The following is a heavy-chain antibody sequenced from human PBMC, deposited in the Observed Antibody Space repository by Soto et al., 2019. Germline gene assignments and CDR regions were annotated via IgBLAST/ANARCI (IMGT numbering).Heavy chain of an antibody. CDR3: ARDIVDYFDY. CDR1: GFAFSSYG. D-gene: IGHD1-26*01. V-gene: IGHV3-33*01. Sequence: PGGSPRLSCAASGFAFSSYGLNWVRQAPGKGLEWVAVIWYDASKQYYADSVRGRFTISRDNSRNTLYLQMNSLRAEDTAVYYCARDIVDYFDYWGQGTPVTVSS. CDR2: IWYDASKQ. J-gene: IGHJ4*02.